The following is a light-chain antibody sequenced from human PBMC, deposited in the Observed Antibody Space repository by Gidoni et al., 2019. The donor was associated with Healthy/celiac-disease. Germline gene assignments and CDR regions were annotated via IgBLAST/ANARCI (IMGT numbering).Light chain of an antibody. V-gene: IGKV1-5*01. CDR3: QQYET. Sequence: DIQMTQSPSTLSASVGDRVTITCRARQSISSWLAWYQQQPGKAPKLLIYDASSLESGVPSRFSGSGSGTEFTLTISSLQPDDFATYYCQQYETFGQGTKVEIK. CDR2: DAS. CDR1: QSISSW. J-gene: IGKJ1*01.